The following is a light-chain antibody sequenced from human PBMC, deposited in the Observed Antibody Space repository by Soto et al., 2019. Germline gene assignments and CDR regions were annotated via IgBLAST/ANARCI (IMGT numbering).Light chain of an antibody. V-gene: IGLV1-51*01. Sequence: QSVLTQPPSVSAAPGQRVTISCAGSRPNIGNGKNYVSWYQQLPGTAPKLLIYDNDKRPSGIPDRFSGSKSGTSATLGISGLQTGYEADYYCATWDNSLSAGVFGGGTKLTVL. CDR2: DND. CDR1: RPNIGNGKNY. J-gene: IGLJ2*01. CDR3: ATWDNSLSAGV.